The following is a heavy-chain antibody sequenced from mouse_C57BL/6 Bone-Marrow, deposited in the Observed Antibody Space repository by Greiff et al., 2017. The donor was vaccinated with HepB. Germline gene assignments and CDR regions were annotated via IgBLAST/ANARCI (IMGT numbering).Heavy chain of an antibody. V-gene: IGHV1-50*01. D-gene: IGHD1-1*02. CDR2: IDPSDSYT. CDR3: ARGGSLAWFAY. Sequence: QVQLQQPGAELVKPGASVKLSCKASGYTFTSYWMQWVNQRPGQGLEWIGEIDPSDSYTNYNQKFKGKATLTVDTSSSTAYMQLSSLTSEDSAVYYCARGGSLAWFAYWGQGTLVTVSA. CDR1: GYTFTSYW. J-gene: IGHJ3*01.